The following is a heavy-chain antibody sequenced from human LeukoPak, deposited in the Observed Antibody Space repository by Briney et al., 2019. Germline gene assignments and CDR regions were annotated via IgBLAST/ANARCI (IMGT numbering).Heavy chain of an antibody. V-gene: IGHV1-18*01. Sequence: ASVKVSCKASGYTFTSYGISWVRQAPGQGLEWMGWISAYNGNTNYAQKLQGRVTMTTDTSTSTAYMELRSLRSDDTAVYYCARHTPENYYYYGMDVWGQGTTVTVSS. J-gene: IGHJ6*02. CDR1: GYTFTSYG. D-gene: IGHD5-24*01. CDR3: ARHTPENYYYYGMDV. CDR2: ISAYNGNT.